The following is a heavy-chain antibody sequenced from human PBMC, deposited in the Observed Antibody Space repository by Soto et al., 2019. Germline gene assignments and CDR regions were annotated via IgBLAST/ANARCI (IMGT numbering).Heavy chain of an antibody. V-gene: IGHV1-69*01. CDR2: IIPIFGTA. D-gene: IGHD1-26*01. CDR1: GATFSSYS. Sequence: HVQLVQSGAEVKKPGSSLTVFCKAYGATFSSYSINWVRQAPGQGLEWRGEIIPIFGTANYAQKFQGRVTITADESTSRAYMALSSLRSEDTAVYYCARNGGRHSGGIDYWGQGTLVTVSS. J-gene: IGHJ4*02. CDR3: ARNGGRHSGGIDY.